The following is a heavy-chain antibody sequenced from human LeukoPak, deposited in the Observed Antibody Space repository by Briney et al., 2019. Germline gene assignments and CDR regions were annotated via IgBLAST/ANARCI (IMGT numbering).Heavy chain of an antibody. CDR1: GFTFSNYE. J-gene: IGHJ6*04. V-gene: IGHV3-48*03. CDR2: ITSSGSTI. CDR3: ARDSRDILTGYLSGMDV. D-gene: IGHD3-9*01. Sequence: GGSLRLSCAASGFTFSNYEMNWVRQAPGKGLEWVSYITSSGSTIYYAASVKGRFTISRDNAKNSLYLQVNSLRAEDTAVYYCARDSRDILTGYLSGMDVWGKGTTVTVSS.